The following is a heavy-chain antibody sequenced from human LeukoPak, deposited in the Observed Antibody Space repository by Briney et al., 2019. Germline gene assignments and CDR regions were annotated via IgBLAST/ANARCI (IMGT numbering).Heavy chain of an antibody. CDR2: INPNSGGT. V-gene: IGHV1-2*04. CDR1: GYTFTGYY. J-gene: IGHJ3*02. D-gene: IGHD4-23*01. Sequence: ASVTVSCKAPGYTFTGYYIHWVRQAPGQGLEWMGCINPNSGGTNCAQKFQGWVTMTRDTSVSTAYMDLSRLRSNDTAVYYCARDMGNFGGNSVDAFDIWGQGTMVTVSP. CDR3: ARDMGNFGGNSVDAFDI.